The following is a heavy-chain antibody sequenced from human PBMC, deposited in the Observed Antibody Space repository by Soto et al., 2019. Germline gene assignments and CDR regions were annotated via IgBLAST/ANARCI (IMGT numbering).Heavy chain of an antibody. J-gene: IGHJ4*02. CDR3: ARQLGYCSGGSCSGEDY. CDR2: ISAYNGNT. CDR1: GYTFTSYG. V-gene: IGHV1-18*01. D-gene: IGHD2-15*01. Sequence: QVQLVQSGAEVKKPGASVKVSCKASGYTFTSYGIIWVRQAPGQGLEWMGWISAYNGNTNYAQKLQGRVTMTTDTSTSTAYMELRSLRSDDTAGYYCARQLGYCSGGSCSGEDYWGQGALVTVSS.